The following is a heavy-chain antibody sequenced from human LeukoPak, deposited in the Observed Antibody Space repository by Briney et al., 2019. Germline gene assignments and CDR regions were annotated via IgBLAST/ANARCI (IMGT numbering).Heavy chain of an antibody. CDR2: FSPSGGST. Sequence: ASVKVSCKASGYTFTSYYLYWVRQAPGLGLEWMGIFSPSGGSTGYAQKFQGRVTMTGDTSTSTVYMELRSLTSDDTAVYYCARDQYVGSSRYYYFEYWGQGTLVTVSS. CDR1: GYTFTSYY. J-gene: IGHJ4*02. V-gene: IGHV1-46*01. D-gene: IGHD6-13*01. CDR3: ARDQYVGSSRYYYFEY.